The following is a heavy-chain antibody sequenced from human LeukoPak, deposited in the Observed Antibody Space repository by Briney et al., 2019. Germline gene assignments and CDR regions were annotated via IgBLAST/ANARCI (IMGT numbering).Heavy chain of an antibody. V-gene: IGHV4-39*01. Sequence: PSETLSLSCTVSGGSISSNTYYWVWIRQPPGKGLEFIGSIYYAGSTYLNPSLKSRVTILVDAFKNQFSLKLTSVTAADTAVYYCARAWGSSGVYYFDYWGQGSQVTVSS. CDR3: ARAWGSSGVYYFDY. CDR1: GGSISSNTYY. D-gene: IGHD6-19*01. J-gene: IGHJ4*02. CDR2: IYYAGST.